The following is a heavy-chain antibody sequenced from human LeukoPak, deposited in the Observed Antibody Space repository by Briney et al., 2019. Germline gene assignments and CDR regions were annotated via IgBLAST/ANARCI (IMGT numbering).Heavy chain of an antibody. CDR2: INPNSGGT. CDR3: ARTYYDFWSGYYSSGDDDY. Sequence: ASVKVSCKASGYTFTGYYMHWVRQAPGQGLEWMGWINPNSGGTNYAQKVQGRFTMTRDTSISTAYMELNRLRADDTDVYYCARTYYDFWSGYYSSGDDDYWGQGTLVTVSS. J-gene: IGHJ4*02. D-gene: IGHD3-3*01. CDR1: GYTFTGYY. V-gene: IGHV1-2*02.